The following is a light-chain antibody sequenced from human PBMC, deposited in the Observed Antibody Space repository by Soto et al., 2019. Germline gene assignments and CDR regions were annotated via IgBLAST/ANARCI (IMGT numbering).Light chain of an antibody. V-gene: IGLV1-44*01. CDR3: AAWDDSLNGVI. J-gene: IGLJ2*01. CDR2: SNN. Sequence: QSVVTQPPSASGTPGQRVTISCSGSSSNIGSNSVNWYQHLPGTARKLLIYSNNQRPSGVPDRLSGSKSGTSASLAISGLQSEDEADYYCAAWDDSLNGVIFGGGTKLTVL. CDR1: SSNIGSNS.